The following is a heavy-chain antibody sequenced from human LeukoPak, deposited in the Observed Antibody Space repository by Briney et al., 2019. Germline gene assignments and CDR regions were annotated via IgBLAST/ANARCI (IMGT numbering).Heavy chain of an antibody. CDR1: GGTFSSYA. Sequence: SVKVSCTASGGTFSSYAISWVRQAPGQGLEWMGGIIPIFGTANYAQKFQGRVTITADESTSTAYMKLSSPRSEQTAVDYCARGSGSYLIVYWGQGALVTVSS. CDR2: IIPIFGTA. D-gene: IGHD1-26*01. V-gene: IGHV1-69*13. J-gene: IGHJ4*02. CDR3: ARGSGSYLIVY.